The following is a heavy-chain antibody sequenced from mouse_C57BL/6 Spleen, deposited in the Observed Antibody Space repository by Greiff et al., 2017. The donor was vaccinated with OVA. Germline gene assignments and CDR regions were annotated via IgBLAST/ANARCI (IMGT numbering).Heavy chain of an antibody. J-gene: IGHJ1*03. D-gene: IGHD4-1*01. V-gene: IGHV5-17*01. CDR2: ISSGSSTI. Sequence: EVKVVESGGGLVKPGGSLKLSCAASGFTFSDYGMHWVRQAPEKGLEWVAYISSGSSTIYYADTVKGRFTISRDNAKNTLFLQMTSLRSEDTAMYYCARDWDDWYFDVWGKGTTVTVSS. CDR1: GFTFSDYG. CDR3: ARDWDDWYFDV.